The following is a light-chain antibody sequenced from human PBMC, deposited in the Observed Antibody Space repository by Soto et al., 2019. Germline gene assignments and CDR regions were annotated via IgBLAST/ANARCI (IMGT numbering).Light chain of an antibody. V-gene: IGLV1-44*01. J-gene: IGLJ2*01. CDR1: SSNIGTNT. CDR2: NDN. CDR3: AAWDGSLNVVL. Sequence: QSLLTQPSSAAGTPGQTVTISCSGTSSNIGTNTVNWYRQLPGTAPKLLIFNDNVRPSGVPGRFSGSRSGTSASLAIGGLQSEDEADYYCAAWDGSLNVVLLGGGTKLTVL.